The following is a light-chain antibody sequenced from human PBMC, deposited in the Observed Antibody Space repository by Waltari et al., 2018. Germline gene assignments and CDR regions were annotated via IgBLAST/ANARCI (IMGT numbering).Light chain of an antibody. Sequence: QSALTQPASVSGSPGQSITISCAGTSSDVGNYNVVSWYQQHPGKVPKLIIYEVTQRPSGFSYRFSGSKSGNTASRTISGLQPEYEANYYCCSYAGGGTPRLLFGGGTEVTVL. CDR3: CSYAGGGTPRLL. CDR2: EVT. CDR1: SSDVGNYNV. V-gene: IGLV2-23*02. J-gene: IGLJ2*01.